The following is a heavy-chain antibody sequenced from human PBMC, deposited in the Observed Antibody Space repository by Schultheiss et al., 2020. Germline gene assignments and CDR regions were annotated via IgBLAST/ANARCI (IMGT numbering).Heavy chain of an antibody. V-gene: IGHV4-59*12. CDR1: GGSISSYY. CDR3: ARVDDYGFIDY. D-gene: IGHD4-17*01. J-gene: IGHJ4*02. CDR2: IYYSGST. Sequence: SATLSLTCTVSGGSISSYYWSWIRQPPGKGLEWIGYIYYSGSTYYNPSLKSRVTISVDKSKNQFSLKLSSVTAADTAVYYCARVDDYGFIDYWGQGTLVTVSS.